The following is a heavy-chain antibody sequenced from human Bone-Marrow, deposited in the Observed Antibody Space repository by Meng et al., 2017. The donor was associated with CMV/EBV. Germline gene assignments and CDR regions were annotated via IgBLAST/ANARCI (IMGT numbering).Heavy chain of an antibody. D-gene: IGHD2-2*01. V-gene: IGHV3-9*01. Sequence: SLKISCAASGFTFDDYAMHWVRQAPGKGLEWVSGISWNSGSIGYADSVKGRFTISRDNAKNSLYLQMNSLRAEDTAVYYCARDPQVVPAARHYYYYGMDVWGQGTTVTVSS. CDR2: ISWNSGSI. J-gene: IGHJ6*02. CDR3: ARDPQVVPAARHYYYYGMDV. CDR1: GFTFDDYA.